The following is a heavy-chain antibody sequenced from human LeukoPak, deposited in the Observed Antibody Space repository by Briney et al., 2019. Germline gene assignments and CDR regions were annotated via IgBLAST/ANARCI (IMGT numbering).Heavy chain of an antibody. CDR3: ARGKWGYYYDSSGYYYGFDY. D-gene: IGHD3-22*01. V-gene: IGHV3-21*01. CDR2: ISSSSSYI. J-gene: IGHJ4*02. CDR1: GFTFSSYS. Sequence: GGSLRLSCAASGFTFSSYSMNWVRQAPGKGLEWVSSISSSSSYIYYTDSVKGRFTISRDNAKNSLYLQMNSLRAEDTAVYYCARGKWGYYYDSSGYYYGFDYWGQGTLVTVSS.